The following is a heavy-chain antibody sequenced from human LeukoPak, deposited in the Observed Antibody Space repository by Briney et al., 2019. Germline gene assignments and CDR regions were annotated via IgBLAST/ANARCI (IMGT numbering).Heavy chain of an antibody. J-gene: IGHJ5*02. V-gene: IGHV3-15*01. CDR1: GFTFSNAW. Sequence: GGSLRLSCAASGFTFSNAWMSWVRQAPGKGLEWVGRIRSKSDGGTTDYAAPMKGRLTISRDDSKNTLYLQMNSLKTEDTAVYYCTTFGYSYGLAWGQGTLVTVSS. D-gene: IGHD5-18*01. CDR2: IRSKSDGGTT. CDR3: TTFGYSYGLA.